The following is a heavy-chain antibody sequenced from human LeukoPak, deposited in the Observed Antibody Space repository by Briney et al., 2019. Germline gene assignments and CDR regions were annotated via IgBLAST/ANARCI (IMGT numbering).Heavy chain of an antibody. Sequence: GGSLRLSCAASGFTFSSYAMSWVRQAPGKGLEWVSAISDNGGRTSYADSVKGRFTISRDNSKDTLYLQMNSLRAEDTAVYYCAKGKCSSTSCYTPWDYWGQGTLVAVSS. V-gene: IGHV3-23*01. J-gene: IGHJ4*02. CDR2: ISDNGGRT. CDR3: AKGKCSSTSCYTPWDY. D-gene: IGHD2-2*02. CDR1: GFTFSSYA.